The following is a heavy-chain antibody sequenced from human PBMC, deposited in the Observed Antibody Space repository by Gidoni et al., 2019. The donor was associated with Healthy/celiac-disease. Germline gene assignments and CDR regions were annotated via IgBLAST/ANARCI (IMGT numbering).Heavy chain of an antibody. D-gene: IGHD1-26*01. J-gene: IGHJ4*02. Sequence: HVQLVQSGAEVKKPAASVTVSCTASVYTFTSYYMHWVRQAPGQGLEWMGIIKPSGGSASYGKKFQGRGTMTRDTSTSTVYMELSSLRSEDTAVYYCASGGGWELPNDYWGQGTLVTVSS. CDR1: VYTFTSYY. CDR3: ASGGGWELPNDY. V-gene: IGHV1-46*01. CDR2: IKPSGGSA.